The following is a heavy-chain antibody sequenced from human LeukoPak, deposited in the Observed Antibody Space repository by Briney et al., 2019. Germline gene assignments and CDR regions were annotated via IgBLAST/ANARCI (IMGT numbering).Heavy chain of an antibody. CDR2: IKQDGSVK. V-gene: IGHV3-7*01. J-gene: IGHJ4*02. D-gene: IGHD6-13*01. CDR3: ARIGYSSSCNDY. CDR1: GFTFSSYS. Sequence: PGGSLRLSCAASGFTFSSYSMTWVRQAPGKGLEWVANIKQDGSVKYYLDSVKGRFTISRDNAKNSLYLQMNSLRAEDTAVYYCARIGYSSSCNDYWGQGTLVTVSS.